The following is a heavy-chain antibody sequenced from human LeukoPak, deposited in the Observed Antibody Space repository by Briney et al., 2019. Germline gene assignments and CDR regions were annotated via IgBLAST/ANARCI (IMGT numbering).Heavy chain of an antibody. CDR2: ISGSGGST. V-gene: IGHV3-23*01. CDR1: GFTVSSNY. D-gene: IGHD1-1*01. Sequence: GGSLRLSCAASGFTVSSNYMSWVRQAPGKGLEWVSAISGSGGSTYYADSVKGRFTISRDNSKNTLYLQMNSLRAEDTAVYYCAKDPGTSDYYYYYMDVWGKGTTVTVSS. CDR3: AKDPGTSDYYYYYMDV. J-gene: IGHJ6*03.